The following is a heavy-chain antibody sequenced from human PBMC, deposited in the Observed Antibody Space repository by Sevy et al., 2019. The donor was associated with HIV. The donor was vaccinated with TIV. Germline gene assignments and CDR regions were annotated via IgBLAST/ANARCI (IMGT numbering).Heavy chain of an antibody. Sequence: GGSLRLSCAAAGFTFNSYGIHWVRQAPGKGLEWVAFIQSDGSNKYYADSVKGRFTISRDNSKNTLYLQMNSLRTDDTAIYYCTGLERRHRWIYFDYWGQGTLVTVSS. D-gene: IGHD1-1*01. CDR2: IQSDGSNK. CDR1: GFTFNSYG. V-gene: IGHV3-30*02. J-gene: IGHJ4*02. CDR3: TGLERRHRWIYFDY.